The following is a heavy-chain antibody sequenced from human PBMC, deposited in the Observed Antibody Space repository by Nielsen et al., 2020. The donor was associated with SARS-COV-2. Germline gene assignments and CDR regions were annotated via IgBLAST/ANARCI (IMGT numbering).Heavy chain of an antibody. D-gene: IGHD3-10*01. J-gene: IGHJ4*02. CDR2: INAGNGNT. CDR3: ARHRGGYIDY. Sequence: SVKVSCKASRYSFTTYSMHWVRQAPGQRLEWTGWINAGNGNTKYSQKFQGRVTITRDTSASTAYMELSSLRSEDTALYYCARHRGGYIDYWGQGTLVTVSS. CDR1: RYSFTTYS. V-gene: IGHV1-3*01.